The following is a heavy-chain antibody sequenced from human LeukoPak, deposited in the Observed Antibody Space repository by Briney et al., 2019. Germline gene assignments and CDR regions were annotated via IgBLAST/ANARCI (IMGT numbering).Heavy chain of an antibody. Sequence: GGSLRLSCAASGFTFSSYAMSWVRQAPGKGLEWVSAISGSGGSTYYADSVKGRFTISRDNSKNTLYLQMNSLRAEDTAVYYCAKGSTMIVVAYYFDYWGQGTLVTVSS. J-gene: IGHJ4*02. D-gene: IGHD3-22*01. V-gene: IGHV3-23*01. CDR2: ISGSGGST. CDR3: AKGSTMIVVAYYFDY. CDR1: GFTFSSYA.